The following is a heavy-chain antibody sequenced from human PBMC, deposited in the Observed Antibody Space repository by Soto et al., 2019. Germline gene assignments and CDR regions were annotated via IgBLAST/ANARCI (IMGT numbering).Heavy chain of an antibody. D-gene: IGHD3-3*01. J-gene: IGHJ6*02. CDR2: ISYDGSNE. Sequence: QVQLVESGGGVVQPGRSLRLSCAASGFTFSSYGMHWFRQAPGKGLEWVAAISYDGSNEYYADSVKGRFTISRDNSKNTLYVQMNSLRAEDTAVYYCAKEVWSGPMDVWGQGTTVTVSS. CDR1: GFTFSSYG. CDR3: AKEVWSGPMDV. V-gene: IGHV3-30*18.